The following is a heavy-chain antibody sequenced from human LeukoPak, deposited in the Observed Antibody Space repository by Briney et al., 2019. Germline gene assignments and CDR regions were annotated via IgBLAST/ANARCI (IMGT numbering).Heavy chain of an antibody. J-gene: IGHJ6*02. CDR2: ISSSGGTI. Sequence: GGSLRLSCAASGFTFSSCEMNWVRQAPGKGLEWVSYISSSGGTIYYADSVKGRFTISRDNAKDSLYLQMNSLRAEDTAVYYCARGHTYYDILTGYYGYYYGMDVWGQGTTVTVSS. D-gene: IGHD3-9*01. V-gene: IGHV3-48*03. CDR3: ARGHTYYDILTGYYGYYYGMDV. CDR1: GFTFSSCE.